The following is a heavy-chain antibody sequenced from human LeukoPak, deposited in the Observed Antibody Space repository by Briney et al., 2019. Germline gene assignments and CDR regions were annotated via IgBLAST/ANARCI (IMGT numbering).Heavy chain of an antibody. V-gene: IGHV3-49*04. J-gene: IGHJ4*02. CDR3: TRSAVAGDIDY. D-gene: IGHD6-19*01. CDR2: IRSKAYGGTT. Sequence: PGGSLRLSCTASGFTFGDYAMSWVRQAPGKGLEWVGFIRSKAYGGTTEYAASVKGRFTISRDDSKSIAYLQMNSLKTEDTAVYYYTRSAVAGDIDYWGQGTLVTVSS. CDR1: GFTFGDYA.